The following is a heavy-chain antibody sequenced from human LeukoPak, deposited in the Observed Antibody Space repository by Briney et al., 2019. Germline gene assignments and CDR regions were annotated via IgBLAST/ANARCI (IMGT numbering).Heavy chain of an antibody. V-gene: IGHV4-59*11. D-gene: IGHD6-6*01. J-gene: IGHJ4*02. CDR1: GGSMSGHY. CDR2: IYSSGSF. Sequence: PSETLSLTCNVSGGSMSGHYWSWIRLPPGKGLEWIGYIYSSGSFNYNPSLKSRVTMSVDTSKNQFSLNLTSVTVADTAVYYCAREGTTRPLDYWGQGTLVTVSS. CDR3: AREGTTRPLDY.